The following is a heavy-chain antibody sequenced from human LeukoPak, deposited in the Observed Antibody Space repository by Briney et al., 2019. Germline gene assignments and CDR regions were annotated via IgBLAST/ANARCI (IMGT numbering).Heavy chain of an antibody. CDR2: VADNGDP. V-gene: IGHV3-23*01. CDR3: AKRTSGSSWYSSDY. CDR1: GLTFRKYA. Sequence: GGSLRLSCAASGLTFRKYAMSWVRQAPGKGLEWVATVADNGDPYYADSVRGRFTISRDNSKNTLYLQMNSLRAEDTAVYYCAKRTSGSSWYSSDYWGQGTLVTVSS. D-gene: IGHD6-13*01. J-gene: IGHJ4*02.